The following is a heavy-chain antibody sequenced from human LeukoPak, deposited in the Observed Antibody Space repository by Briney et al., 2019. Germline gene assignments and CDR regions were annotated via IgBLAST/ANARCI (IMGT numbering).Heavy chain of an antibody. CDR1: GFTFRDYA. V-gene: IGHV3-49*04. D-gene: IGHD4-11*01. J-gene: IGHJ4*02. CDR2: IRSKASGGTT. CDR3: TRGYSIDY. Sequence: GGSLRLSCTVSGFTFRDYAMSWVRQAPGKGLEWVGFIRSKASGGTTEYTASVKGRFTISRDDSKSIAYLQMNSLITEDTAIYYCTRGYSIDYWGQGTQVTVSS.